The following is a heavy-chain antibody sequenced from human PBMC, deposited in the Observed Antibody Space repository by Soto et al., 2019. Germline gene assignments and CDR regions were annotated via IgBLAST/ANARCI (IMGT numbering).Heavy chain of an antibody. CDR1: GGSISSSSYY. D-gene: IGHD6-19*01. CDR2: IYYSGST. CDR3: ARRPRIAVAGTSSFDY. J-gene: IGHJ4*02. Sequence: PSETLSLTCTVSGGSISSSSYYWGWIRQPPGKGLEWIGSIYYSGSTYYNPSLKSRVTISVDTSKNQFSLKLSSVTAADTAVYYCARRPRIAVAGTSSFDYWGQGTLVTVSS. V-gene: IGHV4-39*01.